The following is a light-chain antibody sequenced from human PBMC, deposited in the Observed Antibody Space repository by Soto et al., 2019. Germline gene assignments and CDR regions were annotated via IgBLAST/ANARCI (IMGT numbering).Light chain of an antibody. V-gene: IGKV3-15*01. CDR2: GAS. J-gene: IGKJ4*01. Sequence: EIVMTQSPATLSVSPGERATLSCRASRNINRKLAWYQQKPGQAPRLLISGASTRATGIQARFSGRGSGTEFTLTISSLQSEDFAVYYCQQYYDYPPLIFGGGTKVEIK. CDR3: QQYYDYPPLI. CDR1: RNINRK.